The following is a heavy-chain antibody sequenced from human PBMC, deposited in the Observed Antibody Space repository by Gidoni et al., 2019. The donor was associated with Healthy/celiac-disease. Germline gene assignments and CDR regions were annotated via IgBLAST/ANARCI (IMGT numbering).Heavy chain of an antibody. CDR1: GFTFSSYA. CDR2: ISYDGSNK. V-gene: IGHV3-30-3*01. Sequence: QVQLVESGGGVVQPGRSLRLPCAASGFTFSSYAMPWVRQAPGKGLEWVAVISYDGSNKYYADSVKGRFTISRDNSKNTLYLQMNSLRAEDTAVYYCARDGSSTSHDAFDIWGQGTMVTVSS. J-gene: IGHJ3*02. D-gene: IGHD2-2*01. CDR3: ARDGSSTSHDAFDI.